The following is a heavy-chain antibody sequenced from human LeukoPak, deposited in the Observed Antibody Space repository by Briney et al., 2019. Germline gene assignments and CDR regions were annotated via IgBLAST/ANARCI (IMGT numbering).Heavy chain of an antibody. CDR1: GFTFSSYS. CDR3: ARDPHIAAAGTIFDY. D-gene: IGHD6-13*01. Sequence: GGSLRLSCAASGFTFSSYSMNWVRPAPGKGLEWVSYISSSSTTRYYADSVKGRFTISRDNAKNSLYLQMNSLRDEDSAVYYCARDPHIAAAGTIFDYWGQGTLVTVSS. J-gene: IGHJ4*02. CDR2: ISSSSTTR. V-gene: IGHV3-48*02.